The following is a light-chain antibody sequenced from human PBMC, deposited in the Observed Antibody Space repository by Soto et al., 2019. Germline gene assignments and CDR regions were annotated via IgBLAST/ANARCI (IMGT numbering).Light chain of an antibody. Sequence: EIVLTQSPATLSLSPGERATLSCRASQSVSSYLAWYQQKPGQAPRLLIYDASNRATGIPARFSGSGSGTDFTPTISSLEPEDFAGYYWQPPNKPGEPTFGGGTQVEIK. J-gene: IGKJ4*01. CDR1: QSVSSY. V-gene: IGKV3-11*01. CDR3: QPPNKPGEPT. CDR2: DAS.